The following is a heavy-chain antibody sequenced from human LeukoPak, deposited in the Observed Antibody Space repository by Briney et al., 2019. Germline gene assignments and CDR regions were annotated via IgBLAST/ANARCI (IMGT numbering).Heavy chain of an antibody. CDR3: AGGGAVVTANTF. Sequence: GASLRLSCPTAVFSFRDYSLSWFRKAPWKGLEWVGFIKSKTYGETTEYAASVKGRFSISRDDFKSIAYLQMHSLKTEDTAIYYCAGGGAVVTANTFWGQGTLVTVSS. J-gene: IGHJ4*01. CDR2: IKSKTYGETT. D-gene: IGHD2-21*02. CDR1: VFSFRDYS. V-gene: IGHV3-49*03.